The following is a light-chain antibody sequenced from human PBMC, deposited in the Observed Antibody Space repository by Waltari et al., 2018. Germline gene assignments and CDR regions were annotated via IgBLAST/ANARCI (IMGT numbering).Light chain of an antibody. CDR2: QDT. V-gene: IGLV3-25*03. CDR1: TLPKQY. J-gene: IGLJ3*02. Sequence: SYDLTQPPSVSVPPGQTAKVTCSGDTLPKQYAYWYQKKPGQAPLLLIYQDTERPSVISERFSGSSSGTTVTLTISDVQAEDEADYYCQSADTSGVYPRFGGGTKLTVL. CDR3: QSADTSGVYPR.